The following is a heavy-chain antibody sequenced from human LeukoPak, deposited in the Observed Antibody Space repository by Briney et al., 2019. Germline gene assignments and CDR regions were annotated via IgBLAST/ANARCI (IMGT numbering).Heavy chain of an antibody. CDR1: GGSISSSSYY. Sequence: SETLSLTCTVSGGSISSSSYYWSWIRQPPGKGLEWIGEINHSGSTNYNPSLKSRVTISVDTSKNQFSLKLSSVTAADTAVYYCAGRIVVVPAASLDYWGQGTLVTVSS. V-gene: IGHV4-39*07. D-gene: IGHD2-2*01. CDR3: AGRIVVVPAASLDY. J-gene: IGHJ4*02. CDR2: INHSGST.